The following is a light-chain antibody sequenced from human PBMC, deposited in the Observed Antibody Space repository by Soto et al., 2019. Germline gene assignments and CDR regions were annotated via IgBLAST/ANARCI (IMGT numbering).Light chain of an antibody. J-gene: IGKJ2*01. Sequence: DIVMTQSPDSLAVSLGERATINCKSSQSVLHSSNNKNYLAWYQQKPRQPPRLLIYWASTRESGVPDRFSGSGSGTDFSLTISSLQAEDVAVYYCQQYYSTPETFGQGTKVDI. CDR1: QSVLHSSNNKNY. CDR2: WAS. V-gene: IGKV4-1*01. CDR3: QQYYSTPET.